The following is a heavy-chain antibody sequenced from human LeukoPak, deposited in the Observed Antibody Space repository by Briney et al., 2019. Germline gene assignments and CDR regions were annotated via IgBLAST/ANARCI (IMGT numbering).Heavy chain of an antibody. CDR3: ARVPPRRAAHGTVFDY. CDR2: INPNSGGT. Sequence: ASVKVSCKASGYTFTGYYMHWVRQAPGQGLEWMGWINPNSGGTNCAQKFQGRVTMTRDTSISTAYMELSRLRSDDTAVYYCARVPPRRAAHGTVFDYWGQGTLVTVSS. J-gene: IGHJ4*02. V-gene: IGHV1-2*02. CDR1: GYTFTGYY. D-gene: IGHD6-13*01.